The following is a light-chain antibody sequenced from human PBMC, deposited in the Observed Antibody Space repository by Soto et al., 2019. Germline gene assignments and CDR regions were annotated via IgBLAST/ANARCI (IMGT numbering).Light chain of an antibody. CDR2: GNS. J-gene: IGLJ1*01. CDR3: QSYDSSLSDV. V-gene: IGLV1-40*01. Sequence: QSVLTKPPSVSGAPGQRVTISCPGSSANIVAGSDVHWYQQLPGTAPKLPIYGNSNRPSGVPDRCSDSKSGTSASLAITGLQAEDDADYYCQSYDSSLSDVFGTGTKLTVL. CDR1: SANIVAGSD.